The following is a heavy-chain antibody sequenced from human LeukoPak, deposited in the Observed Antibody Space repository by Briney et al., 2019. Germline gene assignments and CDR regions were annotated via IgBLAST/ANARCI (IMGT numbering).Heavy chain of an antibody. J-gene: IGHJ5*02. V-gene: IGHV4-31*03. D-gene: IGHD3-22*01. CDR3: ARGDYYDTSGYSYDWFDP. Sequence: SETLSLTCTVSGGSISSGTYYWNWLRQHPGKGLEWIGYIYYSGITYYNPSLKSRVTISVDTSKSQFSLKLSSVTAADTAVYYCARGDYYDTSGYSYDWFDPWGQGTLVTVSS. CDR2: IYYSGIT. CDR1: GGSISSGTYY.